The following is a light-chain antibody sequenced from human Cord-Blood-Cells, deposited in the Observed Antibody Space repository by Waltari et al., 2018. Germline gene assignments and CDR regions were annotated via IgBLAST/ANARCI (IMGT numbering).Light chain of an antibody. Sequence: DVVMTQSPLSLPVTLGQPASISCRSSQSLVHSDGNTYLNWFQQRPGQSPRRLIYKVSNRDSGVPDRFSGSGSGTDFTLKISRVEAEDVGVYYCMQGTHQFTFGGGTKVEIK. CDR3: MQGTHQFT. CDR1: QSLVHSDGNTY. V-gene: IGKV2-30*02. CDR2: KVS. J-gene: IGKJ4*01.